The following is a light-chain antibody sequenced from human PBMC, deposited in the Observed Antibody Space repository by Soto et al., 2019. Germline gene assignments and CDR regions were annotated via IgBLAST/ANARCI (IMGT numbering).Light chain of an antibody. CDR3: QVRTNWSIA. V-gene: IGKV3-11*01. CDR2: DAS. J-gene: IGKJ5*01. Sequence: EFVLTQSPGTLSLSPGERATLSCRASQTVRNNYLAWYQQKPGQSPRLLIYDASNRATGIPARFSGTGSGTDFTLTINNLGPEDFAVYYCQVRTNWSIAFGRGTRLEIK. CDR1: QTVRNNY.